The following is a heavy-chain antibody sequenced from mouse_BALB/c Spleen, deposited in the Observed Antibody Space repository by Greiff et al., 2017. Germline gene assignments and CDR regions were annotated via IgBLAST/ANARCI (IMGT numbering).Heavy chain of an antibody. CDR2: ISSGGSYT. J-gene: IGHJ3*01. CDR1: GFTFSSYA. CDR3: ARDGAWFAY. Sequence: EVNVVESGEGLVKPGGSLKLSCAASGFTFSSYAMSWVRQSPEKRLEWVAEISSGGSYTYYPDTVTGRFTISRDNAKNTLYLEMSSLRSEDTAMYYCARDGAWFAYWGQGTLVTVSA. V-gene: IGHV5-9-4*01.